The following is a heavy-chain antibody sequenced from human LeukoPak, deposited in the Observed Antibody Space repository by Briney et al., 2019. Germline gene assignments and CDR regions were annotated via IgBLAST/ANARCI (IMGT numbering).Heavy chain of an antibody. Sequence: GGSLRLSCAASGFTFSSYDMHWVRQATGKGLEWVSAIGTAGDPYYPGSVMGRFTISRHNSRNTLYLQMNSLRAEDTAVYYCARVDTVMAYYFDLWGQGTLVTVSS. CDR3: ARVDTVMAYYFDL. CDR2: IGTAGDP. J-gene: IGHJ4*02. V-gene: IGHV3-13*05. CDR1: GFTFSSYD. D-gene: IGHD5-18*01.